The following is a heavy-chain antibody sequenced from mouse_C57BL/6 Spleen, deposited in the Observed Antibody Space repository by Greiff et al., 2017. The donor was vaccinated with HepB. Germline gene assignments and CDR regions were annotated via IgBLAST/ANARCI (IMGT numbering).Heavy chain of an antibody. CDR3: ARDSPYGPHFDY. CDR1: GYSITSGYY. J-gene: IGHJ2*01. D-gene: IGHD1-1*02. CDR2: ISYDGSN. V-gene: IGHV3-6*01. Sequence: DVKLVESGPGLVKPSQSLSLTCSVTGYSITSGYYWNWIRQFPGNKLEWMGYISYDGSNNYNPSLKNRISITRDTSKNQFFLKLNSVTTEDTATYYCARDSPYGPHFDYWGQGTTLTVSS.